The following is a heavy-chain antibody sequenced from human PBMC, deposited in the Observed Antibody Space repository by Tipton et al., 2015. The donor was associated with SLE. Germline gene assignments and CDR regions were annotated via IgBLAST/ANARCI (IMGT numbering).Heavy chain of an antibody. CDR1: GFTFSSYG. J-gene: IGHJ4*02. CDR3: AKVGAQGGSRGGFDY. CDR2: IRYDGSNK. D-gene: IGHD1-26*01. V-gene: IGHV3-30*02. Sequence: SLRLSCAASGFTFSSYGMHWVRQAPGKGLEWVAFIRYDGSNKYYADSVKGRFTISRDNSKNTLYLQMNSLRAEDTAVYYCAKVGAQGGSRGGFDYWGQGTLVTVSS.